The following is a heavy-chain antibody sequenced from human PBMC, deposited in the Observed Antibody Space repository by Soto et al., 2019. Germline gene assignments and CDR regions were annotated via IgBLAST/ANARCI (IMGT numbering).Heavy chain of an antibody. Sequence: QVQLQESGPGLVKPSQTLSLTCTVSGGSISSGGYYWSWIRQHPGKGLEWIGYIYYSGSTYYNPSLKSRVTISVETSQNQFSLKLSAVTAADTAVDYCARDSSSWYLGAWGQGTLVTVSS. CDR1: GGSISSGGYY. CDR3: ARDSSSWYLGA. CDR2: IYYSGST. V-gene: IGHV4-31*03. D-gene: IGHD6-13*01. J-gene: IGHJ4*02.